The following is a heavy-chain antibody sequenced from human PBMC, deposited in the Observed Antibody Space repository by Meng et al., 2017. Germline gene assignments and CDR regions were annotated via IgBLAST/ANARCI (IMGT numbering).Heavy chain of an antibody. V-gene: IGHV3-74*01. Sequence: VQLVESGGGLVQPGGSLRLSCAASGFTFNNYWMHWVRQVPGKGLVWVSRISGDGSITNYADSVKGRFTISRDNAKNTLYLQMNSLRPEDTAAYYCLDEAPRSGYWGQGSLVTVSS. CDR2: ISGDGSIT. J-gene: IGHJ1*01. CDR3: LDEAPRSGY. CDR1: GFTFNNYW. D-gene: IGHD5-12*01.